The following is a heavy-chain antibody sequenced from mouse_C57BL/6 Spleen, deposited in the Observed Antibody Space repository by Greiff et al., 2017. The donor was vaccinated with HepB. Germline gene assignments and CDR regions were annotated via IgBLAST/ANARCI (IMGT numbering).Heavy chain of an antibody. CDR1: GYTFTDYK. V-gene: IGHV1-22*01. Sequence: EVQLQQSGPELVKPGASVKMSCKASGYTFTDYKMHWVKQSQGKSLEWIGYINPNNGGTSYNQKFKGKATLTVNKSSSTAYMELRSLTSEDSAVYYCARGGLGRWYFDYWGQGTTLTVSS. J-gene: IGHJ2*01. CDR2: INPNNGGT. D-gene: IGHD4-1*01. CDR3: ARGGLGRWYFDY.